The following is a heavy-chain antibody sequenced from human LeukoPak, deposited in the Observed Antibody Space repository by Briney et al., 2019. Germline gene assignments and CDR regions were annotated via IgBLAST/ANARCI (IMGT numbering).Heavy chain of an antibody. Sequence: SQTLSLTCTVSGDSISSGGYYWNWIRQPPGKGLEWIGYIYHSGITNYNPSLKSRVTISIDRPKNQYSLKLSSVSAADTAVYYCARGRQWLAYWGQGTLVTVSS. CDR2: IYHSGIT. CDR3: ARGRQWLAY. V-gene: IGHV4-30-2*01. D-gene: IGHD6-19*01. J-gene: IGHJ4*02. CDR1: GDSISSGGYY.